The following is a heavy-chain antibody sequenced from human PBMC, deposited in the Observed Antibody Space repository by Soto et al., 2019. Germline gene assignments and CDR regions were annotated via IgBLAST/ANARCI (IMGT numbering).Heavy chain of an antibody. Sequence: GGSLRVSCADSGFPFSVYAMAWVRQAPGKGLEWVSTIADTIGTSYYAASAKGRFTLSRDISTNTLHLQMNSLRVDDTAVYYYANAHCLPVGAYFDSWVQGTLVPVSP. J-gene: IGHJ4*02. CDR1: GFPFSVYA. CDR2: IADTIGTS. CDR3: ANAHCLPVGAYFDS. D-gene: IGHD3-16*01. V-gene: IGHV3-23*01.